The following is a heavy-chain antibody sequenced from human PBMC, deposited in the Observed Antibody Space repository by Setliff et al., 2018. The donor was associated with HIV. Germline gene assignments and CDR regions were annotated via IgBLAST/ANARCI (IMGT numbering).Heavy chain of an antibody. V-gene: IGHV4-39*01. J-gene: IGHJ4*02. CDR2: VYYTGRP. D-gene: IGHD3-16*01. CDR1: GGSISGTTFY. CDR3: ARQGLWGSYFNY. Sequence: ASETLSLTCAVSGGSISGTTFYWGWVRQSPERGLEWIGSVYYTGRPLYNPSLKTRVNISVDSSRDQFSLKLTSATVADSAIYFCARQGLWGSYFNYWGRGTLVTVSS.